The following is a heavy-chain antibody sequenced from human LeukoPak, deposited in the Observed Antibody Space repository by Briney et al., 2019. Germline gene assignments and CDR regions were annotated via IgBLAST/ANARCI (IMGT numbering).Heavy chain of an antibody. Sequence: GGSLRLSCAASGFTFSSYNMNWVRQAPGKGLEWVSYISSSSSTINYADSVKGRFTISRDNAKNSLYLQMNSLRAEDTAVYYCARGDHSSGYYLDYRGQGTLVTVSS. CDR1: GFTFSSYN. D-gene: IGHD3-22*01. CDR2: ISSSSSTI. V-gene: IGHV3-48*01. CDR3: ARGDHSSGYYLDY. J-gene: IGHJ4*02.